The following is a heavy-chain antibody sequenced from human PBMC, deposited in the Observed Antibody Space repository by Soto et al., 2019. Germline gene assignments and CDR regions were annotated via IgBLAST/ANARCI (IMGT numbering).Heavy chain of an antibody. CDR1: GGSISSYY. CDR2: IYYSGST. Sequence: SETLSLTCTVSGGSISSYYWSWLRQPPGKGLAWIGYIYYSGSTNYNPSLKSRVTISVDTSKNQFSLKLSSVTAADTAVYYCARDPSSYSSSWPYYYGMDVWGQGTTVTVSS. V-gene: IGHV4-59*01. D-gene: IGHD6-13*01. J-gene: IGHJ6*02. CDR3: ARDPSSYSSSWPYYYGMDV.